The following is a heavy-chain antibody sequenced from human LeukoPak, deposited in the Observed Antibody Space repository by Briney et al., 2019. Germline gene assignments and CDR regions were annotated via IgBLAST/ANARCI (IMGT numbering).Heavy chain of an antibody. V-gene: IGHV3-66*01. D-gene: IGHD2-2*01. J-gene: IGHJ6*02. Sequence: GGSLRLSCAASGFTVSSNDMSWVRQAPGKGLEWVSVIYRGGSTYYADSVKGRFTISRDKSKNTLYLQMNSLRAEDTAVFYCANMRCYGMDVWGQGTTVTVSS. CDR3: ANMRCYGMDV. CDR1: GFTVSSND. CDR2: IYRGGST.